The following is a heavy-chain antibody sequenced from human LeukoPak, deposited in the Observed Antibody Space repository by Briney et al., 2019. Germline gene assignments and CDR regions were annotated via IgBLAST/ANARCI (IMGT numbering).Heavy chain of an antibody. D-gene: IGHD4-17*01. CDR3: ARDPTVTYYYYGMDV. Sequence: PGGSLRLSCAASGFTFSSYSMNWVRQAPGKGLEWVSSISSSSSYIYYADSVKGRFTISRDNAKNSLYLQMNSLRAEDTAVYYCARDPTVTYYYYGMDVWGQGTTVTVSS. CDR2: ISSSSSYI. J-gene: IGHJ6*02. CDR1: GFTFSSYS. V-gene: IGHV3-21*01.